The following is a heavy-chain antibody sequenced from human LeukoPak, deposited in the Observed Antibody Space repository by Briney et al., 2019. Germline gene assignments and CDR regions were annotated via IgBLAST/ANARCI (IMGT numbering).Heavy chain of an antibody. V-gene: IGHV1-69*05. CDR1: GGTFSSYA. Sequence: HGASVTVSCKASGGTFSSYAISWVRQAPGQGLEWMGGIIPIFGTANYAQKFQGRVTITTDESTSTAYMELSSLRSEDTAVYYCARSPFDYGGNSYYYYYMDVWGKGTTVTVSS. D-gene: IGHD4-23*01. CDR2: IIPIFGTA. J-gene: IGHJ6*03. CDR3: ARSPFDYGGNSYYYYYMDV.